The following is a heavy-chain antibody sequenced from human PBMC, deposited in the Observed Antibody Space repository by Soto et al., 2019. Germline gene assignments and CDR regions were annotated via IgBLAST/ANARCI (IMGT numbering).Heavy chain of an antibody. CDR3: ARGMYKSGWNLDL. CDR1: GGFISSGDSS. CDR2: ILHSGSS. Sequence: SETLSLTCAVSGGFISSGDSSWSWVRQPPGGGLEWIAYILHSGSSMYNPSLKSRVTISLSTSKTQFSLRLTSVTAADTAVYYCARGMYKSGWNLDLWGQGIVVTVSS. J-gene: IGHJ5*02. V-gene: IGHV4-61*08. D-gene: IGHD6-19*01.